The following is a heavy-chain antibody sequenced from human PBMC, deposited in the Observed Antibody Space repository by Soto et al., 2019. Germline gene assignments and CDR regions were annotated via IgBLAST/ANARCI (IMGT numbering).Heavy chain of an antibody. V-gene: IGHV3-7*01. CDR2: IKLDGSEK. J-gene: IGHJ6*03. D-gene: IGHD1-1*01. CDR1: GFTFSSYW. Sequence: GGSLRLSCAASGFTFSSYWLSWVRQAPGKGLEWVANIKLDGSEKYYVDSVKGRFTISRDNAKNSLYLQMNSLRAEDTAVYYWAREAGTPYSYYYYYYMDVWGKGTTVTVSS. CDR3: AREAGTPYSYYYYYYMDV.